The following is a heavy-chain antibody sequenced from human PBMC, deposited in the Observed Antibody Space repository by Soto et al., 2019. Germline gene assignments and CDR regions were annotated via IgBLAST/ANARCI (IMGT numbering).Heavy chain of an antibody. CDR2: ISYDGRNK. Sequence: QVQLVESGGGVVQPGRSLRLSCAASGTTFSDYGMHWVRQAPGKGLEWVAAISYDGRNKYYADYVKGRFTISRDNSKDKLYMKLNSLRPEDTAVFYCVLGYCSGGHSCYLDYWGQGTLVTVSP. D-gene: IGHD2-15*01. CDR1: GTTFSDYG. J-gene: IGHJ4*02. V-gene: IGHV3-30*03. CDR3: VLGYCSGGHSCYLDY.